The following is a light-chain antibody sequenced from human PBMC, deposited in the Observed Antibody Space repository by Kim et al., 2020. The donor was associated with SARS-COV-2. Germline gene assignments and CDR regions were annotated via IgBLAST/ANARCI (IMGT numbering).Light chain of an antibody. CDR1: QSVSRN. CDR3: QQYNNWPPYT. Sequence: SPGERATRSCRASQSVSRNLAWYQQKPGQAPRLLIYRASTRATGVPARFSGSGSGTEFTLTISSLQSEDFAVYYCQQYNNWPPYTFGQGTKLEIK. J-gene: IGKJ2*01. CDR2: RAS. V-gene: IGKV3-15*01.